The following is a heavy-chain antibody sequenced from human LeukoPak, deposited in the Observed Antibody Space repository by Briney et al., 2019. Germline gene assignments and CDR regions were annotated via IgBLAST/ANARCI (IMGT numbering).Heavy chain of an antibody. CDR1: GGSFSGYY. CDR3: ARGRYYGSGRPFDY. D-gene: IGHD3-10*01. Sequence: SETLSLTCAVYGGSFSGYYWSWIRQPPGKGLEWIGEINHSGSTNCNPSLKSRVTISVVTSKNQFSLKLSSVTAADTAVYYCARGRYYGSGRPFDYWGQGTLVTVSS. J-gene: IGHJ4*02. V-gene: IGHV4-34*01. CDR2: INHSGST.